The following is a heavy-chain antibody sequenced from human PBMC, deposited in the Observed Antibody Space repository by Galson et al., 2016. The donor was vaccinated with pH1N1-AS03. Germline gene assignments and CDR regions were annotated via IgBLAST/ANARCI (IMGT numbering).Heavy chain of an antibody. Sequence: SLRLSCAATGFTVSSGYHMSWVRQAPGKGLEWVSVIHPGGDTYNADSVKGRFTISRDNFVNMVYLQMNSLRPEDTAVYYCAGDEGFANGINVWGQGTTVTVSS. V-gene: IGHV3-66*02. D-gene: IGHD3-3*01. CDR2: IHPGGDT. CDR3: AGDEGFANGINV. J-gene: IGHJ6*02. CDR1: GFTVSSGY.